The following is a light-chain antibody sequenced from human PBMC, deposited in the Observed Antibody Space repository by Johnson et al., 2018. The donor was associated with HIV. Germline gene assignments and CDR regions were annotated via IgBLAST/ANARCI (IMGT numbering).Light chain of an antibody. CDR2: DNN. J-gene: IGLJ1*01. CDR3: GTWDSSLSTYV. Sequence: QSVLTQPPSVSAAPGQKVTISCSGSSSNIGRNYVSWYQQLPGTAPKLLIFDNNKRPSGIPDRFSGSKSGTSATLGITALQTGDEADYYCGTWDSSLSTYVFGTGTKVTVL. CDR1: SSNIGRNY. V-gene: IGLV1-51*01.